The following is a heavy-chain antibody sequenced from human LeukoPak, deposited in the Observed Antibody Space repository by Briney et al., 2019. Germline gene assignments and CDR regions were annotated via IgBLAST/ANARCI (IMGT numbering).Heavy chain of an antibody. CDR2: ISAYNGNT. V-gene: IGHV1-18*01. CDR1: GYTFNSYG. D-gene: IGHD4-17*01. Sequence: GASVKVSCKASGYTFNSYGISWVRQAPGQGLEWMGWISAYNGNTNYAQKLQGRVTMTTDTSTSTAYMELRSLRSDDTAVYYCAREGDYAYYYYGMDVWGQGTTVTVSS. CDR3: AREGDYAYYYYGMDV. J-gene: IGHJ6*02.